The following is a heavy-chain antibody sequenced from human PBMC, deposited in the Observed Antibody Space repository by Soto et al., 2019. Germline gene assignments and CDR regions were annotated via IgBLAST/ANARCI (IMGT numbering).Heavy chain of an antibody. CDR1: GFTFSSYE. CDR2: ISSSDSRI. J-gene: IGHJ6*02. D-gene: IGHD6-13*01. V-gene: IGHV3-48*03. CDR3: AREEQLNYYYHGMDV. Sequence: PVGSLRLSCAASGFTFSSYEMNWVRQAPGKGLEWVSYISSSDSRIHYADFVKGRFTISRDNAKNSLYLQMNSLRAEDTAVYYCAREEQLNYYYHGMDVWGQGTTVTVSS.